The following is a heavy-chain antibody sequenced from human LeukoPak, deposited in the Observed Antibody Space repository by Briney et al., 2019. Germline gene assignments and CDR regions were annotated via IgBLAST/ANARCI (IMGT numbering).Heavy chain of an antibody. CDR1: GGTFSNYA. CDR2: IIPIFGTA. CDR3: ARDSEFRGVNLLWY. D-gene: IGHD3-10*01. J-gene: IGHJ4*02. V-gene: IGHV1-69*13. Sequence: SVKVSCKASGGTFSNYAISWVQQAPGQGLEWMGGIIPIFGTANYAQKFQGRVTITADESTSTAYMELGSLTSEDTAVYYCARDSEFRGVNLLWYWGQGTLVTVSS.